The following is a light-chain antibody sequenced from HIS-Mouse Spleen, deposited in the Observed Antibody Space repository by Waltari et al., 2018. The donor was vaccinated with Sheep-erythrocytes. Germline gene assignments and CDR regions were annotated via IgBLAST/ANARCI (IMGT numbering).Light chain of an antibody. V-gene: IGKV3-15*01. Sequence: EIVMTQSPATLSVSPGERATLSCRASQSVNSNLAWYQQKPGQAPRLLIYGASTRATGIPAGFSGSGSVTEFTLTISSMQSEDFAVYYCQQYNNWPPGTFGQGTKLEIK. CDR2: GAS. J-gene: IGKJ2*02. CDR1: QSVNSN. CDR3: QQYNNWPPGT.